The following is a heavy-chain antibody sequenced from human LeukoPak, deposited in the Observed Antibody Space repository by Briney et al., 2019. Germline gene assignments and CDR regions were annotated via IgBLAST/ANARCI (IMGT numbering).Heavy chain of an antibody. D-gene: IGHD3-3*01. CDR3: ARDQGLYDDFWRKGAFDI. V-gene: IGHV4-59*01. J-gene: IGHJ3*02. Sequence: SETLSLTCPVSSGSTSIDYSSWIRQPPGKGLEWVGCIYYSGSTNYNPSPKSGVTISVDTSKDKFSLKLSSVTAADTAVYYCARDQGLYDDFWRKGAFDIWGQGTMVTVSS. CDR2: IYYSGST. CDR1: SGSTSIDY.